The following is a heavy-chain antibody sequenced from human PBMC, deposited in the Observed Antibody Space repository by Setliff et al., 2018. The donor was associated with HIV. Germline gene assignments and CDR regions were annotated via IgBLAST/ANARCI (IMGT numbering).Heavy chain of an antibody. V-gene: IGHV3-21*01. CDR1: GFTFSSYS. CDR3: ARARGSVGYYGSGTMYHMDV. D-gene: IGHD3-10*01. CDR2: ISSNNNYI. J-gene: IGHJ6*03. Sequence: NPGGSLRLSCAASGFTFSSYSMNWVRQAPGKGLEWVSYISSNNNYIYQADSVKGRFTISRDNAKNSLYLQMNSLRVEDTAVYFCARARGSVGYYGSGTMYHMDVWGKGTTVTVSS.